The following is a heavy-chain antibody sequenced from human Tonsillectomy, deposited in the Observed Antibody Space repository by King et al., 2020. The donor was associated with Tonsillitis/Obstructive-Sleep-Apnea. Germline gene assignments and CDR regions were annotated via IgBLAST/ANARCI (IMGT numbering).Heavy chain of an antibody. V-gene: IGHV5-51*01. J-gene: IGHJ3*02. CDR2: IYPGDSYS. Sequence: QLVQSGAEVKKPGESLKISCKGSGYSFNSYWIGWVRQMPGKGLEWMGIIYPGDSYSTNSPSFQGQVTISADKSISTAYLQWSSLKASDTAMYYCARRVAGYCSSTSCPDAFDIWGQGTMVTVSS. CDR3: ARRVAGYCSSTSCPDAFDI. D-gene: IGHD2-2*01. CDR1: GYSFNSYW.